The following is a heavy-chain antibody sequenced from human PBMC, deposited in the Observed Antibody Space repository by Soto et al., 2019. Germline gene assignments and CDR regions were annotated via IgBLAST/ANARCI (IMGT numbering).Heavy chain of an antibody. J-gene: IGHJ6*03. D-gene: IGHD2-21*01. V-gene: IGHV1-69*02. CDR1: GVSFISYT. CDR3: AKSLLFVDHAYMDV. Sequence: QVQLVQSGAEVKKPGSSVKVSCEASGVSFISYTFTWVRQAPGQGLEWMGRIIPIQGRANYALKLQDRVTITADRSTKTVYMELRSLRPEDTAVYYCAKSLLFVDHAYMDVWGKVTTVTVSS. CDR2: IIPIQGRA.